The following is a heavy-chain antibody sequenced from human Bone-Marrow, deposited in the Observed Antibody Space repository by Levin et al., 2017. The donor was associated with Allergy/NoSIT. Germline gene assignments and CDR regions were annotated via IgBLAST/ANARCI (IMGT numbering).Heavy chain of an antibody. Sequence: GESLKISCAASGFTFSSYGLHWVRQAPGKGLEWVAVMSSDGSKTYYADSVRGRFTISRDNSKNRLYLQMNSLRVEDTAVFYCVKDRIAGGSSSSSGYYYYGMDVWGQGTTVTVSS. CDR2: MSSDGSKT. CDR1: GFTFSSYG. J-gene: IGHJ6*02. V-gene: IGHV3-30*18. CDR3: VKDRIAGGSSSSSGYYYYGMDV. D-gene: IGHD6-6*01.